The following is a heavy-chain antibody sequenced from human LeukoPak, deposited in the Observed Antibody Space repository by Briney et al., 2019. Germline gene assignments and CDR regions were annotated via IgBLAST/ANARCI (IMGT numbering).Heavy chain of an antibody. J-gene: IGHJ6*02. D-gene: IGHD3-10*01. CDR2: ISSSGSTI. V-gene: IGHV3-48*03. CDR3: ARAGGRRVRGVIITYYGMDV. CDR1: GFTFSSYE. Sequence: GGSLRLSCAASGFTFSSYEMNWVRQAPGKGLEWVSYISSSGSTIYYADSVKGRFTISRDNAKNSLYLQMNSLRAEDTAVYYCARAGGRRVRGVIITYYGMDVWGQGTLVTVSS.